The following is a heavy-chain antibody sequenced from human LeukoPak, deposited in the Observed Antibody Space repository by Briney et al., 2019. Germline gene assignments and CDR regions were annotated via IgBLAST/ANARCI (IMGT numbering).Heavy chain of an antibody. V-gene: IGHV3-7*01. D-gene: IGHD5-12*01. Sequence: GGSLRLSCAASGFTFTSHWMTWVRQAPGKGLEWVANIKQDGSAKYYVDSVKGRFTISRDNAKNSLYLQMNSLRAEDTAVYYCARVGRYSGYDCLDYWGQGTLVTVSS. J-gene: IGHJ4*02. CDR1: GFTFTSHW. CDR3: ARVGRYSGYDCLDY. CDR2: IKQDGSAK.